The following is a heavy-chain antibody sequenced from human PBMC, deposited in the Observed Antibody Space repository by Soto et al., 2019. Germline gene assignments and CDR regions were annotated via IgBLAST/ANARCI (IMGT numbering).Heavy chain of an antibody. J-gene: IGHJ4*02. D-gene: IGHD1-26*01. V-gene: IGHV1-69*06. CDR2: IIPIFGTA. CDR3: AREGGRGSYSSGNFDY. CDR1: GGTFSSYA. Sequence: QVQLVQSGAEVKKPGSSVKVSCKASGGTFSSYAISWVRQAPGQGLEWMGGIIPIFGTANYAQKFQGRVTITADKSTSTAYMELSSLRSEDTAVYYCAREGGRGSYSSGNFDYWGQGTLVTVSS.